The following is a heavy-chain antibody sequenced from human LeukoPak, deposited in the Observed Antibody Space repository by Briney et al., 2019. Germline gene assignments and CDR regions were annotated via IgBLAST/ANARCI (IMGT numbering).Heavy chain of an antibody. J-gene: IGHJ5*02. Sequence: GGSLRLSCAASGFTFRTYNMNWVRQAPGKGLEWVSYITSGGTTIYYADSVKGRFTISRDNAKNSLYLQMNSLRAEDTAVYYCARDLGQYYDTSDNWFDPWGQGTLVTVSS. CDR3: ARDLGQYYDTSDNWFDP. CDR1: GFTFRTYN. D-gene: IGHD3-22*01. CDR2: ITSGGTTI. V-gene: IGHV3-48*04.